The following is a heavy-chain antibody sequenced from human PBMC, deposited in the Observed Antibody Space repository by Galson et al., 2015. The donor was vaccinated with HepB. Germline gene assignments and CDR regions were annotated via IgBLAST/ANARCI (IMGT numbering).Heavy chain of an antibody. D-gene: IGHD4-11*01. CDR1: GFTFGDYA. J-gene: IGHJ4*02. V-gene: IGHV3-49*03. CDR3: TRGAGLQPLDY. CDR2: IRSKAYRGTT. Sequence: SLRLSCAASGFTFGDYAMSWIRQAPGKGLEWVSFIRSKAYRGTTEYAASVKGRFTISRGDSKRIAYLQMNNLKTEDTAVYYCTRGAGLQPLDYWGQGTLVTVSS.